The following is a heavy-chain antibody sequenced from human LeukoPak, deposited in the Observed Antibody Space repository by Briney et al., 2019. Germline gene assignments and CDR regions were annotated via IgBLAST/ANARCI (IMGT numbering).Heavy chain of an antibody. CDR3: ARCPYYYGSCYYMDA. Sequence: SETLSLTCNVSGGSIRSYYWNWIRQPPGKGLEWIGYMYYSGSTNYNPSLKSRVTISVDTSKNQFSLKLSSVTAADTAVYYCARCPYYYGSCYYMDAWGKGTTVTISS. V-gene: IGHV4-59*01. CDR1: GGSIRSYY. CDR2: MYYSGST. D-gene: IGHD3-10*01. J-gene: IGHJ6*03.